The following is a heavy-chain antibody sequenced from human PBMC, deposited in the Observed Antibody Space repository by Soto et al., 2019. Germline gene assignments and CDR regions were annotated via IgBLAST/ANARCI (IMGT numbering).Heavy chain of an antibody. CDR3: ARVSIAVAGAGIDY. CDR1: GDSVSSGLYY. CDR2: IYYSGST. V-gene: IGHV4-61*01. D-gene: IGHD6-19*01. Sequence: PSETLSLTCTVSGDSVSSGLYYWGWVRQPPGKGLEWIGYIYYSGSTNYNPSLKNRVTISVATSKNQFSLRLRSVTAADTAVYYCARVSIAVAGAGIDYWGQGTLVTVSS. J-gene: IGHJ4*02.